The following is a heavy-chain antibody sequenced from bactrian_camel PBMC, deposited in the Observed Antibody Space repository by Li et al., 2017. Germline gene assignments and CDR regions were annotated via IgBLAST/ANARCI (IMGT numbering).Heavy chain of an antibody. CDR3: TKDRSYGTRNWVQST. Sequence: HVQLVESGGALVQPGGSLRLSCAASGFTFSTYWMYWFRQAPGTGLEWVGTISDGGDTTHYADSVKGRFTISRDNAKSTVNLRMNSLKPEDTAMYCCTKDRSYGTRNWVQSTRGQGTQVTVS. CDR1: GFTFSTYW. J-gene: IGHJ4*01. D-gene: IGHD3*01. V-gene: IGHV3S1*01. CDR2: ISDGGDTT.